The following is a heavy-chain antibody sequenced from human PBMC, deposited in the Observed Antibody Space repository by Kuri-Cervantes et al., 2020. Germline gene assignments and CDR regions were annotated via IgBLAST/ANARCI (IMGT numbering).Heavy chain of an antibody. D-gene: IGHD6-19*01. CDR1: GGSFSGYY. Sequence: SETLSLTCAVYGGSFSGYYWSWIRQPPGKGLEWIGEINHSGSTNYNPSLKSRVTISVDTSKNQSSLKVSSVTATDTAVYYCARKPVAGDYLDYWGQGILVTVSS. V-gene: IGHV4-34*01. J-gene: IGHJ4*02. CDR2: INHSGST. CDR3: ARKPVAGDYLDY.